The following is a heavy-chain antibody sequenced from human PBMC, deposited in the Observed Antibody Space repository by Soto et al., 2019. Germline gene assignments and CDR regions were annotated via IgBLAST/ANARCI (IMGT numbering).Heavy chain of an antibody. Sequence: GGSLRLSCAASRFTFSSYVMSWVRQAPGKGLEWVSTISGSGGSTYYADSVKGRFTISRDNSKNTLYLQMNSLRAEDTAVYYCVKSGRRDAYNSLDYWGQGTLVTVSS. V-gene: IGHV3-23*01. CDR3: VKSGRRDAYNSLDY. D-gene: IGHD1-1*01. CDR2: ISGSGGST. CDR1: RFTFSSYV. J-gene: IGHJ4*02.